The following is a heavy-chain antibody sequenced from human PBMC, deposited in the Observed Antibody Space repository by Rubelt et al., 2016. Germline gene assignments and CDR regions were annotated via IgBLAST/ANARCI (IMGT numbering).Heavy chain of an antibody. J-gene: IGHJ4*02. Sequence: ANIKQDGSEKYYVDSVKGRFTISRDNAKNSLYLQMNSLRAEDTAVYYCARIRPLGYYFDYWGQGTLVTVSS. CDR3: ARIRPLGYYFDY. V-gene: IGHV3-7*01. CDR2: IKQDGSEK.